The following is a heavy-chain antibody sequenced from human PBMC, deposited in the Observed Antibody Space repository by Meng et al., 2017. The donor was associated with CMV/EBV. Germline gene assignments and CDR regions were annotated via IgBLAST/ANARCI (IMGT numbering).Heavy chain of an antibody. Sequence: GESLKISCAASGFTFSSYSMNWVRQAPGKGLEWVSYISSSSSTIYYAESVKGRFTISRDNAKNSLYLQMNSLRAEDTAVYYCARGLAARPWDYWGQGTLVTVSS. CDR2: ISSSSSTI. V-gene: IGHV3-48*04. CDR3: ARGLAARPWDY. J-gene: IGHJ4*02. D-gene: IGHD6-6*01. CDR1: GFTFSSYS.